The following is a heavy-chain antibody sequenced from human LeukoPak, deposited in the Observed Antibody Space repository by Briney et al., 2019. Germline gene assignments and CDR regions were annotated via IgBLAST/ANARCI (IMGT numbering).Heavy chain of an antibody. CDR2: ISSSSSTI. Sequence: GGSRRLSCAASGFTFSSYSMNWVRQAPGKGLEWVSYISSSSSTIYYADSVKGRFTISRDNSKNTLYLQMNSLRAEDTAVYYCARVYSSGWLDSRLDYWGQGTLVTVSS. J-gene: IGHJ4*02. CDR1: GFTFSSYS. D-gene: IGHD6-19*01. V-gene: IGHV3-48*01. CDR3: ARVYSSGWLDSRLDY.